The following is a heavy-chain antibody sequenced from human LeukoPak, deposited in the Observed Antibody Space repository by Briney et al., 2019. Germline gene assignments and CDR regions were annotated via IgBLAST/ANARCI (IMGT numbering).Heavy chain of an antibody. Sequence: GASVKLCCKASGSTFTGYYMHWMRQAPGPGLEWMGWINPNSGGINYGQKVQARVTMKRQTSISTAYMKLRRLRSDDTAVYYCARDRGQQWLYLVPRGYYFDDWGQGTLVTVSS. V-gene: IGHV1-2*02. CDR1: GSTFTGYY. D-gene: IGHD6-19*01. CDR2: INPNSGGI. J-gene: IGHJ4*02. CDR3: ARDRGQQWLYLVPRGYYFDD.